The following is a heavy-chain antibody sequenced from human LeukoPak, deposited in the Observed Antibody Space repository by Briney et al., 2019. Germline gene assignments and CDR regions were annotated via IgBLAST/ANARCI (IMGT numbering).Heavy chain of an antibody. Sequence: GASVKVSCKASGYTFTGYYMHWVRQAPGQGLEWMGIINPSGGSTSYAQKFQGRVTMTRDMSTSTVYMELSSLISEDTAVYYCARDQHVRNPSGSYDYWGQGTLVTVSS. CDR1: GYTFTGYY. D-gene: IGHD1-26*01. CDR2: INPSGGST. V-gene: IGHV1-46*01. J-gene: IGHJ4*02. CDR3: ARDQHVRNPSGSYDY.